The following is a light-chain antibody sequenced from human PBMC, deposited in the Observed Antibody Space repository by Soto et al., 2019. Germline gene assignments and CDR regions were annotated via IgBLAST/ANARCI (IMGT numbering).Light chain of an antibody. CDR3: ATWDDSLKGV. V-gene: IGLV1-44*01. J-gene: IGLJ1*01. CDR2: TNN. Sequence: QSVLTQPPSASGTPGKRVTISCSGSTSNIGSHSVNWYRHLPGTAPKLLIKTNNQRPSGVPDRFSAYKSGTSASLVISGLQSEDEADYYCATWDDSLKGVFGTGTKLTVL. CDR1: TSNIGSHS.